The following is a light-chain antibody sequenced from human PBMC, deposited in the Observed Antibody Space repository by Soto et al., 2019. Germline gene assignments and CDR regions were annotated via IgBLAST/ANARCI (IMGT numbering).Light chain of an antibody. CDR2: DAS. CDR3: HYRRYWPPRLT. Sequence: EVVLTQSPATLSLSPGERATLSCRASESIGNYLAWYQQKLGQAPKLLIYDASHRAIGIPGRFSGDGSGTDFTLSLISLEPEDFAVYYCHYRRYWPPRLTFGGGTKVEIK. V-gene: IGKV3-11*01. J-gene: IGKJ4*01. CDR1: ESIGNY.